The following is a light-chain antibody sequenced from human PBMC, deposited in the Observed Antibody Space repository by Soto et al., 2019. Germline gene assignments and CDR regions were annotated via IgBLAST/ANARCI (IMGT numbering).Light chain of an antibody. CDR1: SSDVGGYNY. V-gene: IGLV2-14*01. CDR2: EVT. Sequence: QSALTQPASVSGSPGQSITISCTGTSSDVGGYNYVSWYQQHPGQAPELMIYEVTNRPSGVSNRFSGSKSGNTASLTISGLQAEDEADYYCSSYTSSSTLVFGTGIKLTVL. CDR3: SSYTSSSTLV. J-gene: IGLJ1*01.